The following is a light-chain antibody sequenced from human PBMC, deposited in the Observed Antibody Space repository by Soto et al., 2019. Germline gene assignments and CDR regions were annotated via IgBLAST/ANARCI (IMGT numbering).Light chain of an antibody. J-gene: IGKJ5*01. V-gene: IGKV3-20*01. CDR2: GAS. CDR3: QQYGSSPIT. CDR1: QSVSSNY. Sequence: IVMTQDPASLSVSPGEPSTPPCHFCQSVSSNYLAWYQQKPGQAPRLLIFGASSRSTGIPDRFSGSGSGTDFTLTISRLEPEDFAVYYCQQYGSSPITFGQGTRLEIK.